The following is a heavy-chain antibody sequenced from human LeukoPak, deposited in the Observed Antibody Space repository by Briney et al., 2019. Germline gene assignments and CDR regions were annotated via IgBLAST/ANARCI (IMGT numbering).Heavy chain of an antibody. J-gene: IGHJ6*02. Sequence: GGSLRLSCAASGFTFSSYGMHWVRQAPGKGLEWVAVISYDGSNKYYADSVKGRFTISRDNSKNTLYLQMNSLRAEDTAVYYCARDRPYMDVWGQGTTVTVSS. V-gene: IGHV3-30*03. CDR1: GFTFSSYG. CDR3: ARDRPYMDV. CDR2: ISYDGSNK.